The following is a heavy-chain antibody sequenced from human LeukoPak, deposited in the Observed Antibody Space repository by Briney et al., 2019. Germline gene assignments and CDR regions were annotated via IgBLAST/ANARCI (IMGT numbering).Heavy chain of an antibody. CDR1: GFTFSSYG. V-gene: IGHV3-33*01. Sequence: RRSLRLSCAASGFTFSSYGMHWVRQAPGKGLEWVAVIWYDGSNKYYADSVKGRFTISRDSSKNTLYLQMNSLRAEDTAVYYCARDRREGATSAFDYWGQGTLVTVSS. CDR3: ARDRREGATSAFDY. J-gene: IGHJ4*02. D-gene: IGHD1-26*01. CDR2: IWYDGSNK.